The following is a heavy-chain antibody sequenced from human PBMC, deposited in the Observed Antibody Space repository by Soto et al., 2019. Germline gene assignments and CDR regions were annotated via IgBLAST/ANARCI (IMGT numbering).Heavy chain of an antibody. CDR3: AGVMVRRVAASHYGMDV. J-gene: IGHJ6*02. CDR2: FDPEDGET. D-gene: IGHD3-10*01. V-gene: IGHV1-24*01. CDR1: GYTLTELS. Sequence: ASVKVSCKVSGYTLTELSMHWVRQAPGKGLEWMGGFDPEDGETIYAQKFQGRVTMTEDTSTDTVYMELSSLRSEDTAVYYCAGVMVRRVAASHYGMDVWGQGTTVTVSS.